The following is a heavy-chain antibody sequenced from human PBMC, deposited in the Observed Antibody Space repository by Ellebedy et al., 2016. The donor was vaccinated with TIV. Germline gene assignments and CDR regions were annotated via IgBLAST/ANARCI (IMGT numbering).Heavy chain of an antibody. J-gene: IGHJ4*02. CDR2: ISYSGST. Sequence: MPSETLSLTCTVSGGSISGYYWSWIRQPPGKGLEWIGYISYSGSTNYNPSLKSRVTMSVDTSKNEFSLRLSSVTAADTAVYYCANNRYFNYWGQGTLVTVSS. CDR3: ANNRYFNY. V-gene: IGHV4-59*08. D-gene: IGHD1-14*01. CDR1: GGSISGYY.